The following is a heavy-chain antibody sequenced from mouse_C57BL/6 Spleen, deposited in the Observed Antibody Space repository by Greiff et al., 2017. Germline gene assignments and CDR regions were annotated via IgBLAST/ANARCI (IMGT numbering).Heavy chain of an antibody. CDR2: IYPSDSSP. J-gene: IGHJ4*01. V-gene: IGHV1-50*01. Sequence: QVQLKQPGAELVKPGASVKLSCKASGYTFTSYWMQWVKQRPGQGLEWIGEIYPSDSSPNYNQKFKGKATLTVDTSSSTAYMHLSSLTSEDSAVYYGARLGPGNYYSMDYWGQGTSGTVSS. CDR3: ARLGPGNYYSMDY. D-gene: IGHD3-1*01. CDR1: GYTFTSYW.